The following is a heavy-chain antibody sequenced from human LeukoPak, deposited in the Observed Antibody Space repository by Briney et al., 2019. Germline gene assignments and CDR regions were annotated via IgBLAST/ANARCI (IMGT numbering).Heavy chain of an antibody. CDR1: GGTFSSYA. J-gene: IGHJ3*02. CDR2: IIPILGIA. CDR3: ARDSFLRYFDWLSGSDAFDI. D-gene: IGHD3-9*01. Sequence: ASVKVSCKASGGTFSSYAISWVRQAPGQGLEWMGRIIPILGIANYAQKFQGRVTITADKSTSTAYMELSSLRSEDTAVYYCARDSFLRYFDWLSGSDAFDIWGQGTMVTVSS. V-gene: IGHV1-69*04.